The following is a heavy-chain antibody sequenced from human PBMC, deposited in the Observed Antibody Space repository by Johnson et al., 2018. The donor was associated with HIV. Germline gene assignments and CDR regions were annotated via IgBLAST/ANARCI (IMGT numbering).Heavy chain of an antibody. D-gene: IGHD3-9*01. CDR1: GFTFSSYG. CDR2: IRYDGSNK. J-gene: IGHJ3*02. V-gene: IGHV3-30*02. CDR3: ARDRILTGYDAFDI. Sequence: QMQLVESGGGVVQPGGSLRLSCAASGFTFSSYGMHWVRQAPGKGLEWVAFIRYDGSNKYYADSVKGRFTISRDNSKNTLYLQMNSLRAEDTAVYYCARDRILTGYDAFDIWGQGTMVTVSS.